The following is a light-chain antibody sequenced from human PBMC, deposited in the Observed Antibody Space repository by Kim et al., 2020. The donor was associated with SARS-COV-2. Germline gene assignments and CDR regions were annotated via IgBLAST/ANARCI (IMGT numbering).Light chain of an antibody. V-gene: IGKV3-20*01. CDR2: GAS. CDR3: QQYGSSPPT. Sequence: TRSLSPGERATLSCRASQSVTSNYLAWFQQKPGQAPRLLIYGASSRATGTPDTFSGSGSGTDFTLTISRLEPEDFAVYYCQQYGSSPPTFGQGTKLEI. CDR1: QSVTSNY. J-gene: IGKJ2*01.